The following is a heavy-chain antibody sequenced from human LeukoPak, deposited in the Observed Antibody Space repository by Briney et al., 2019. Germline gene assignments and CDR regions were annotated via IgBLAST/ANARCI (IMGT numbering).Heavy chain of an antibody. CDR2: INHSGSA. CDR3: ARRPRGVIIKTWFDS. CDR1: DGSFSGSY. J-gene: IGHJ5*01. D-gene: IGHD3-10*01. Sequence: PSETLSLTCAVYDGSFSGSYCTWIRQPPGKGLEWIGEINHSGSANYNPSLKSRVTILLDTSKNQFSLNLSSVTAADTAVYYCARRPRGVIIKTWFDSWGQGTLVSVSS. V-gene: IGHV4-34*01.